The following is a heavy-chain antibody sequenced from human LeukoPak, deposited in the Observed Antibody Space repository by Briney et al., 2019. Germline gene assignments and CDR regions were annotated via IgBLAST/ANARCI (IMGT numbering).Heavy chain of an antibody. CDR3: ARDIYYDSSGYYV. D-gene: IGHD3-22*01. J-gene: IGHJ4*02. Sequence: GGSLRLSCAASGFTVSSNYMSWVRQAPGKGLEWVSVIYSGGSTCYADSVKGRFTISRDNSKNTLYLQMNSLRAEDTAVYYCARDIYYDSSGYYVWGQGTLVTVSS. CDR1: GFTVSSNY. CDR2: IYSGGST. V-gene: IGHV3-66*01.